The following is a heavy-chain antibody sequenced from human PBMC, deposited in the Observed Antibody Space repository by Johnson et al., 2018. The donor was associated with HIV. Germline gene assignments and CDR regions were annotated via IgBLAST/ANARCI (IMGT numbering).Heavy chain of an antibody. CDR1: GFTFSDYA. CDR3: AKNWGSYGSEIDV. D-gene: IGHD3-10*01. CDR2: ISWNSGSI. Sequence: VQLVESGGGVVQPGGSLRLSCAASGFTFSDYAMHWVRQAPGKGLEWVSGISWNSGSIGYADSVKGRFTISRDNAKNTLYLQMNSLRSEDTSVYYCAKNWGSYGSEIDVWGQGTMVTVSS. J-gene: IGHJ3*01. V-gene: IGHV3-9*01.